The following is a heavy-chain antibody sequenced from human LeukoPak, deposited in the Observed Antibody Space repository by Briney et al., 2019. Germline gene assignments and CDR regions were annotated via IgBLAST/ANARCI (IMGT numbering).Heavy chain of an antibody. CDR1: GGSITSHY. CDR3: ARDHSSFYHYFDL. Sequence: SETLSLTCTVSGGSITSHYWSWIRQPPGKGLEWIGYVHYSGKSNYNPSLKSRVTMSVDTSKNQLSLKLDSVTAADTAMYYCARDHSSFYHYFDLWGQGTLITVSS. J-gene: IGHJ4*02. CDR2: VHYSGKS. V-gene: IGHV4-59*11. D-gene: IGHD6-6*01.